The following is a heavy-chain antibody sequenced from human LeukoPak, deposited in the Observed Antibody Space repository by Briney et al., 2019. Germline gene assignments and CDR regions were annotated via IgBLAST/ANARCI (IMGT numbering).Heavy chain of an antibody. CDR2: IKQGGSEK. CDR1: GFTFSSYW. CDR3: ARGLTMVRGRTYYYYMDV. V-gene: IGHV3-7*01. Sequence: PGGSLRLSCAASGFTFSSYWMSWVRQAPGKGLEWVANIKQGGSEKYYVDSVKGRFTISRDNAKNSLYLQMNSLRAEDTAVYYCARGLTMVRGRTYYYYMDVWGKGTTVTISS. J-gene: IGHJ6*03. D-gene: IGHD3-10*01.